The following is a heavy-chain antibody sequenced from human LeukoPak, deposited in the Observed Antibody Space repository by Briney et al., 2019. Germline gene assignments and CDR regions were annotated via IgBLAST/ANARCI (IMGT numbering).Heavy chain of an antibody. D-gene: IGHD1-14*01. V-gene: IGHV3-33*01. CDR1: GFTFGGYG. CDR3: TRYNNDHFDY. J-gene: IGHJ4*02. Sequence: PGGSLRLSCAGSGFTFGGYGVHWFRQTPGKGLGGVAVIAYDGSRAFYADSVKGRFTISRDNSKNTMSVQMDDLRAEDTAVYYCTRYNNDHFDYWGQGTLVTVSS. CDR2: IAYDGSRA.